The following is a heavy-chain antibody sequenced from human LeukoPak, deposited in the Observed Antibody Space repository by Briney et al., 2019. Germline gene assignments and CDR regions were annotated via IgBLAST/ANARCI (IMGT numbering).Heavy chain of an antibody. CDR2: IYNSERT. D-gene: IGHD6-19*01. J-gene: IGHJ2*01. CDR1: GDSISSSGYY. Sequence: SETLSLTSSVSGDSISSSGYYWDWIRQPPGKGLEWIGYIYNSERTKYNSSLESRVTISVDTSKNQFFLKLSSVTAADTAVYYCARFHSGPSGWYVLWYFDLWGRGTLVAVSS. CDR3: ARFHSGPSGWYVLWYFDL. V-gene: IGHV4-61*05.